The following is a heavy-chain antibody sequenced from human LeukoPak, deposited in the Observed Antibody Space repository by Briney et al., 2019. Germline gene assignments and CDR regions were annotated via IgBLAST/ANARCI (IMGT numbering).Heavy chain of an antibody. CDR3: ARDRPGVWGSYRLFQH. CDR1: GFTFSSYA. J-gene: IGHJ1*01. V-gene: IGHV3-30-3*01. D-gene: IGHD3-16*02. CDR2: ISYDGSNK. Sequence: PGGSLRLPCAASGFTFSSYAMHWVRQAPGKGLEWVAVISYDGSNKYYADSVKGRFTISRDNSKNTLYLQMNSLRAEDTAVYYCARDRPGVWGSYRLFQHWGQGTLVTVSS.